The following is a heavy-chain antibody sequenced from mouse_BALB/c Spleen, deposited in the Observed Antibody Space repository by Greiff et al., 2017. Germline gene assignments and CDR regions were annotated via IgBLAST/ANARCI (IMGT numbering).Heavy chain of an antibody. CDR3: ARNDYGSSYGYFDV. Sequence: VQGVESGPGLVAPSQSLSITCTVSGFSLTSYGVHWVRQPPGKGLEWLGVIWAGGSTNYNSALMSRLSISKDNSKSQVFLKMNSLQTDDTAMYYCARNDYGSSYGYFDVWGAGTTVTVSS. CDR2: IWAGGST. J-gene: IGHJ1*01. V-gene: IGHV2-9*02. CDR1: GFSLTSYG. D-gene: IGHD1-1*01.